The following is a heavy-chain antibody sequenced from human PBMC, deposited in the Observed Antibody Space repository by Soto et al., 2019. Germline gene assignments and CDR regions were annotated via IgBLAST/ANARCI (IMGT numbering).Heavy chain of an antibody. J-gene: IGHJ6*02. Sequence: GGSLRLSCAVSGFTFSSYWMHWVRQAPEKGLVWVSRINSDGSSTSYADSVKGRFTISRDNAKNTLYLQMNSLRAEDTAVYYCARVRGVILQHCYYYYGMDVWCQGTSVTVSS. CDR3: ARVRGVILQHCYYYYGMDV. CDR2: INSDGSST. V-gene: IGHV3-74*01. D-gene: IGHD3-10*01. CDR1: GFTFSSYW.